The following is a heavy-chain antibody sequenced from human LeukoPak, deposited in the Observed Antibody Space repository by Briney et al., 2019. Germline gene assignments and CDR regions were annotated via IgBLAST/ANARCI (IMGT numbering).Heavy chain of an antibody. CDR1: GYTFTDYY. D-gene: IGHD3-10*01. Sequence: ASVKVSCKVSGYTFTDYYMHWLQQAPGKGLEWMGLVDPEDGETIYAEKFQGRVTITADTSTDTAYMELSSLRSEDTAVYYCATSERNYYGSRRGDYWGQGTLVTVSS. CDR2: VDPEDGET. J-gene: IGHJ4*02. V-gene: IGHV1-69-2*01. CDR3: ATSERNYYGSRRGDY.